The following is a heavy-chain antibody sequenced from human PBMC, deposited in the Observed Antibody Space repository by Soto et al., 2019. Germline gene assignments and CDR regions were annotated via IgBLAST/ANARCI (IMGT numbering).Heavy chain of an antibody. J-gene: IGHJ5*01. V-gene: IGHV4-39*01. Sequence: XTLSLPCTVSGGSLRTTSSFWGWIRQPPGKGLEWIASVYHSGSTYYSPSLKSRVTLSFETSNNQFYMTMSSVTAADTAVYFCARDFGWFASWGQGTLGTVSS. CDR2: VYHSGST. CDR3: ARDFGWFAS. D-gene: IGHD3-16*01. CDR1: GGSLRTTSSF.